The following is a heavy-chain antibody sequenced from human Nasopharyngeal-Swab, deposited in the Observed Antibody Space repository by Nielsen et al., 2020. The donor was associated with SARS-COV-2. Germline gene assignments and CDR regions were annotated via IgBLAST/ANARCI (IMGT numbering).Heavy chain of an antibody. CDR2: ISSSGSTT. CDR1: GFTFSNYY. CDR3: ARDRVDTAMVHYYYGMDV. D-gene: IGHD5-18*01. V-gene: IGHV3-11*01. J-gene: IGHJ6*02. Sequence: GESLKISCAASGFTFSNYYMSWIRQAPGKGLEWVSYISSSGSTTYYADSVKGRFTISRHNSKNTLYLQMNSLRAEDTAVYYCARDRVDTAMVHYYYGMDVWGQGTTVTVSS.